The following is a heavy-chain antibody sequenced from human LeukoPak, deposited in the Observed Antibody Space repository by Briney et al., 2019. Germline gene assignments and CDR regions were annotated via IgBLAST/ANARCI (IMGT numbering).Heavy chain of an antibody. CDR2: MNPNSGNT. CDR1: GYTFTSYG. CDR3: ARGRADYYDSSGYVDYYYYMDV. D-gene: IGHD3-22*01. V-gene: IGHV1-8*01. J-gene: IGHJ6*03. Sequence: ASVKVSCKPSGYTFTSYGINWVRQATGQGLEWMGWMNPNSGNTGYAQKFQGRVTMTRNTSISTAYMELSSLRSEDTAVYYCARGRADYYDSSGYVDYYYYMDVWGKGTTVTVSS.